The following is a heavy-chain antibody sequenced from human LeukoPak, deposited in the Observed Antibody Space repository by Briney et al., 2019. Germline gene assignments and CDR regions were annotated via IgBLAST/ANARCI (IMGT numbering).Heavy chain of an antibody. D-gene: IGHD3-22*01. J-gene: IGHJ4*02. CDR2: INPDRGVT. Sequence: DSVKVSCKASGYSFSDYYMHWVRQAPGQGLEWMGWINPDRGVTNYPQKFQGRVSMTRDTAISTAYMELSSLRSDDTAVYYCAKASYDSSGYSDYWGQGTLVTVSS. CDR3: AKASYDSSGYSDY. V-gene: IGHV1-2*02. CDR1: GYSFSDYY.